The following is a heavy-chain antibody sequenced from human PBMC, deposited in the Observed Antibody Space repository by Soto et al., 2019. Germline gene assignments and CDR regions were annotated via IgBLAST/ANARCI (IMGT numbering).Heavy chain of an antibody. V-gene: IGHV1-69*08. J-gene: IGHJ2*01. CDR3: ARDGGGVVVPAADWYFDL. D-gene: IGHD2-2*01. CDR2: IIPILGIA. Sequence: QVQLVQSGAEVKKPGSSVKVSCKASGGTFSSYTISWVRQAPGQGLEWMGRIIPILGIANYAQKVQGRVTITADKSTSTAYMELSSLRSEDTAVYYCARDGGGVVVPAADWYFDLWGRGTLVTVSS. CDR1: GGTFSSYT.